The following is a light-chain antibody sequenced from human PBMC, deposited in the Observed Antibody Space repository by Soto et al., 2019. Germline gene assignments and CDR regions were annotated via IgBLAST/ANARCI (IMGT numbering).Light chain of an antibody. Sequence: QPVLTQPPSASGTPGQRVTISCSGSSSNIGSNSANWYQHLPGTAPKVLIYSSNQRPSGVPDRFSGSKSGTSASLAISGLQSEDEAAYFCAAWDDRLNGWVFGGGTKLTVL. CDR2: SSN. CDR1: SSNIGSNS. CDR3: AAWDDRLNGWV. J-gene: IGLJ3*02. V-gene: IGLV1-44*01.